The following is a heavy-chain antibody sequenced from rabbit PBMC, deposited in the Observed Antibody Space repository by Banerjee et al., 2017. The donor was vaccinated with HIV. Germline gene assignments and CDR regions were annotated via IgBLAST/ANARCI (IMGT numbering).Heavy chain of an antibody. J-gene: IGHJ4*01. CDR1: GIDFSVYA. CDR2: IYPDYGAT. D-gene: IGHD2-1*01. V-gene: IGHV1S47*01. CDR3: ARDNYDDTSGHYFDL. Sequence: LVESGGGLVQPGGSLKLSCKASGIDFSVYAITWFPQPPGKGPEWIAYIYPDYGATDYASWVNGRFTISLDNAQNTVFLQMTSLTAADTATYFCARDNYDDTSGHYFDLWGPGTLVTVS.